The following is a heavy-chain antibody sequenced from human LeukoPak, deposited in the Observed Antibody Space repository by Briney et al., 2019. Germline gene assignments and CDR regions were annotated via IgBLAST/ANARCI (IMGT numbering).Heavy chain of an antibody. D-gene: IGHD3-10*01. CDR1: GGTFSSYA. CDR3: ARKTLWFGEMWYHYYYMDV. Sequence: GASVKVSCKASGGTFSSYAISWVRQAPGQGLEWMGGIIPIFGTANYAQKFQGRVTITADKSTSTAYMELSSLRSEDTAVYYCARKTLWFGEMWYHYYYMDVWGKGTTVTVSS. V-gene: IGHV1-69*06. J-gene: IGHJ6*03. CDR2: IIPIFGTA.